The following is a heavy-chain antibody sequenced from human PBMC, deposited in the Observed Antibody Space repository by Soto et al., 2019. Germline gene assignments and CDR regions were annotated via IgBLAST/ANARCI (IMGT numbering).Heavy chain of an antibody. CDR3: ARGYCSGGSFYPPLDAFDI. Sequence: ASVKVSCKASGYTFTGYYMHWVRQAPGQGLEWMGWINPNSGGTNYAQKFQGWVTMTRDTYISTAYMELSRLTSDDTAVYYCARGYCSGGSFYPPLDAFDIWGQGTMVTVSS. CDR2: INPNSGGT. V-gene: IGHV1-2*04. J-gene: IGHJ3*02. D-gene: IGHD2-15*01. CDR1: GYTFTGYY.